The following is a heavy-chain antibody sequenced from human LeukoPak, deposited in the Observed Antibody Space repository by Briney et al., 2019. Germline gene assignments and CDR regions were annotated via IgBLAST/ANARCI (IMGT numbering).Heavy chain of an antibody. D-gene: IGHD1-7*01. J-gene: IGHJ5*02. CDR2: IYVTGRT. Sequence: SQTLSLTCTVSGGSISSYYWSWIRQPAGKALEWIGRIYVTGRTTYNPSMESRATLYLDTSNNHFSLKLRSVTAADTAVYYCARDSGTTGEVKFDPWGQGTLVTVSS. V-gene: IGHV4-4*07. CDR1: GGSISSYY. CDR3: ARDSGTTGEVKFDP.